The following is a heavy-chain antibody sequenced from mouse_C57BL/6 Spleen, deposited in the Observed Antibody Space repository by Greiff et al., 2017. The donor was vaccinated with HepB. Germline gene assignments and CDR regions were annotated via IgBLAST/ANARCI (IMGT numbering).Heavy chain of an antibody. CDR2: ISSGSSTI. J-gene: IGHJ4*01. Sequence: EVMLVESGGGLVKPGGSLKLSCAASGFTFSDYGMHWVRQAPEKGLEWVAYISSGSSTIYYADTVKGRFTISRDNAKNTLFLQMTSLRSEDTAMYHCANLLQTTMDYWGQGTSVTVSS. CDR1: GFTFSDYG. D-gene: IGHD6-1*01. V-gene: IGHV5-17*01. CDR3: ANLLQTTMDY.